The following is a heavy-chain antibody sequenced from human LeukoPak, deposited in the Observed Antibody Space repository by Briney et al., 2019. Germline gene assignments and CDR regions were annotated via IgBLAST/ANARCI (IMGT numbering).Heavy chain of an antibody. CDR2: IWADETNR. CDR1: GFTFSTYA. D-gene: IGHD2-15*01. CDR3: GGYHGVAFTNP. V-gene: IGHV3-33*01. Sequence: PGRSLRLSCAASGFTFSTYAMHWVRQAPGKGLEWVAVIWADETNRYYADSVKGRFTISKDNSKNTLFLQMNSLRAEDTAVYECGGYHGVAFTNPWGQRTLVTVSS. J-gene: IGHJ5*02.